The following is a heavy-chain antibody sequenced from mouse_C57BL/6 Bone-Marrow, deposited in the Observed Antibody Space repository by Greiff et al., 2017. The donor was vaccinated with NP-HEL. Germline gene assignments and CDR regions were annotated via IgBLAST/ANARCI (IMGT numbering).Heavy chain of an antibody. CDR2: ISSGSSTI. Sequence: EVKLVESGGGLVKPGGSLKLSCAASGFTFSDYGMHWVRQAPEKGLEWVAYISSGSSTIYYADTLKGRVTISRDNAKNTLFLQLTSLWSEETAMYYCARTYYYNAMDDWGQGTTVTVSS. CDR3: ARTYYYNAMDD. J-gene: IGHJ4*01. D-gene: IGHD2-10*01. V-gene: IGHV5-17*01. CDR1: GFTFSDYG.